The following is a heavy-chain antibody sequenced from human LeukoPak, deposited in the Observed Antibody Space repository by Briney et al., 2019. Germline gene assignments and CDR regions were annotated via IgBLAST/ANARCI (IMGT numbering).Heavy chain of an antibody. V-gene: IGHV4-59*08. J-gene: IGHJ2*01. CDR2: IYYSGST. CDR1: GGSISSYY. Sequence: PSETLSLTCTVSGGSISSYYWSWIRQPPGKGLEWIGYIYYSGSTNYNPSLKSRVTISVDTSKNQFSLKLSSVTAADTAVYYCARRADHWYFDLWGRGTLVTVSS. CDR3: ARRADHWYFDL.